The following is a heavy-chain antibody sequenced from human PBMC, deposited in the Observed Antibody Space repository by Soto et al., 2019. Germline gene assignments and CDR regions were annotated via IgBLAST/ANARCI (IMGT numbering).Heavy chain of an antibody. J-gene: IGHJ4*02. Sequence: ASAKVSCKASRYTFTSHCLSSLRQAPGQGLEGMGWISAYNGSTNYAQKLQGRVTMTTDTSTSTAYRGLRSLRSDGTAVYYCAVNGLGYCSGGSCQFDYSGQGTLVTVSS. V-gene: IGHV1-18*01. D-gene: IGHD2-15*01. CDR1: RYTFTSHC. CDR3: AVNGLGYCSGGSCQFDY. CDR2: ISAYNGST.